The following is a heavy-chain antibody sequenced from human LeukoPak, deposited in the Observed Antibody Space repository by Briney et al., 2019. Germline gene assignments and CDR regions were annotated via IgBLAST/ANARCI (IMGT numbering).Heavy chain of an antibody. J-gene: IGHJ4*02. CDR2: IKSDGSST. V-gene: IGHV3-74*01. CDR1: GFIFSDYW. CDR3: ARGGRYAYFLDY. Sequence: PGGSLSLSCAASGFIFSDYWMHWVRQGPGKGLVWVSRIKSDGSSTSYAESVKGRFTISRDNAKNTVYVHMNSLRDEDTAVYYCARGGRYAYFLDYWGQGTLVTVS. D-gene: IGHD3-16*01.